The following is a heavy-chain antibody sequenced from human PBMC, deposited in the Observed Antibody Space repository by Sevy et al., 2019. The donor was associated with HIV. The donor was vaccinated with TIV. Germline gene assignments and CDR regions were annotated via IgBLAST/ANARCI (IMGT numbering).Heavy chain of an antibody. V-gene: IGHV3-7*03. CDR3: ARFKAGGTTVVGGYYFDY. CDR2: IKQDGSEK. CDR1: GFTFSSYW. J-gene: IGHJ4*02. D-gene: IGHD4-17*01. Sequence: GGSLRLSCAASGFTFSSYWMSWVRQAPGKGLEWVANIKQDGSEKYYVDSVKGRFTISRDNAKNSLYLQMNSLRADDTAVYYCARFKAGGTTVVGGYYFDYWGQGTLVTVSS.